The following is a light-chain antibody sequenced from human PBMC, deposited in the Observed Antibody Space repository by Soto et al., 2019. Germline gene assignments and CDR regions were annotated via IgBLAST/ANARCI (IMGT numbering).Light chain of an antibody. CDR1: SSNIGRNP. J-gene: IGLJ3*02. Sequence: QSVLTQPPSASRTPGQRVTISCSGSSSNIGRNPVYWYQQVPGTAPKRIFYTNDQRPSGVPDRFSGSKSGTSASLAISGLRSEDEADYYCAAWDDSLSGPVFGGGTKLTVL. CDR2: TND. V-gene: IGLV1-47*02. CDR3: AAWDDSLSGPV.